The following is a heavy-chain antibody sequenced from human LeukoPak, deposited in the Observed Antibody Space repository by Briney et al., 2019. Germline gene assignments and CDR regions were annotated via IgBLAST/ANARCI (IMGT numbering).Heavy chain of an antibody. V-gene: IGHV5-51*01. D-gene: IGHD3-10*01. CDR2: IYSGYSDT. CDR1: GYSFPCFL. J-gene: IGHJ4*02. CDR3: ARLPRQLLWFGELFYFDY. Sequence: ESLKIHCQGPGYSFPCFLIGWVRQVPGKGLGWMGIIYSGYSDTRYSPSFQGQVTISADKSISTAYLQWSSLKASDTAMYYCARLPRQLLWFGELFYFDYWGQGTLVTVSS.